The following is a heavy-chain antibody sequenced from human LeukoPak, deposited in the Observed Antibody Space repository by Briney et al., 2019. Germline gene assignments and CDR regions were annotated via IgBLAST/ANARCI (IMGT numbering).Heavy chain of an antibody. Sequence: GGSLRLSCAASGFTFSSYWMSWVRQAPGKGLEWVANIKQDGSEKYYVDSVKGRFTISRDNAKNSLYLQMNSLRAEDRAVYYCARDRYGGPDNYYYYYGTDVWGQGTTVTVSS. CDR1: GFTFSSYW. CDR3: ARDRYGGPDNYYYYYGTDV. CDR2: IKQDGSEK. D-gene: IGHD1-26*01. J-gene: IGHJ6*02. V-gene: IGHV3-7*01.